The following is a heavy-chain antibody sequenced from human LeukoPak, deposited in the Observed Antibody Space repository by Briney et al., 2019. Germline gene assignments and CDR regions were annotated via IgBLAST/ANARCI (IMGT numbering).Heavy chain of an antibody. Sequence: PSQTLSLTCAVSGGSISSGGYSWRWIRQPPGTGLEWIGYIYHSGSTYYNPSLKSRVTISVDRSKNQFSLKLSSVTAADTAVYYCASSCSGGRCSTPTRLDYWGQGTLVTVSS. CDR3: ASSCSGGRCSTPTRLDY. CDR1: GGSISSGGYS. J-gene: IGHJ4*02. V-gene: IGHV4-30-2*01. CDR2: IYHSGST. D-gene: IGHD2-15*01.